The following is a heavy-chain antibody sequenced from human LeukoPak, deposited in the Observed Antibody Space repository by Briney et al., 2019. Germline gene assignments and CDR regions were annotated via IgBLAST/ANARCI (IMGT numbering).Heavy chain of an antibody. CDR3: ARDLGGGAYGWGKFDL. V-gene: IGHV1-46*01. J-gene: IGHJ2*01. D-gene: IGHD3-10*01. Sequence: ASVKVSCTASGYSFTSYNIHWVRQAPGQGLGWMGVINPSVGSTSYAQKYQGRVTMSSDTSTGTAYKELSSLRSDATAVYYCARDLGGGAYGWGKFDLCGRGTLAAVSS. CDR2: INPSVGST. CDR1: GYSFTSYN.